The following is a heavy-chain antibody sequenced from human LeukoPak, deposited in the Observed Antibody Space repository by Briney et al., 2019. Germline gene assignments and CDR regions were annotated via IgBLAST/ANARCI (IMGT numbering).Heavy chain of an antibody. CDR1: GYTLTSYG. D-gene: IGHD5-18*01. J-gene: IGHJ3*02. Sequence: ASVKVSCKPSGYTLTSYGICRVRQAPGQRLEWVGRISAYNGNSNYAQKLRGRVTMTTDTSTSTAYMELRSLRSDDTAVYYCAGGYTRPFDAFDIWGQGTMVTVSS. CDR2: ISAYNGNS. CDR3: AGGYTRPFDAFDI. V-gene: IGHV1-18*01.